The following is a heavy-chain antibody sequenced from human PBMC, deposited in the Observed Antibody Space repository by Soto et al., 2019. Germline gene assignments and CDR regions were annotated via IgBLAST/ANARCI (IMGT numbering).Heavy chain of an antibody. D-gene: IGHD3-3*01. CDR2: ISGSGGST. CDR1: GFTFSSYA. V-gene: IGHV3-23*01. Sequence: GGSLRLSCAASGFTFSSYAMSWVRKAPGKGLEWVSAISGSGGSTYYADSVKGRFTISRDNSKNTLYLQMNSLRAEDTAVYYCAKDYDFWSGYYGAVWGQGTTVTVSS. CDR3: AKDYDFWSGYYGAV. J-gene: IGHJ6*02.